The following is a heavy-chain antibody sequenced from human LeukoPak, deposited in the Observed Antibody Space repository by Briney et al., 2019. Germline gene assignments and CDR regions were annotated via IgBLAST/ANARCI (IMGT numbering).Heavy chain of an antibody. V-gene: IGHV3-53*01. J-gene: IGHJ5*02. D-gene: IGHD6-19*01. CDR2: IYGGGNI. Sequence: GGSLRLSCAASGFTVSSNYMNWVRQAPGKGLEWVSVIYGGGNIYYADSVKGRFTISRDNSKNTLYLQMNSLRAEDTAVYYCAKIPYSSGWVQNWFDPWGQGTLVTVSS. CDR3: AKIPYSSGWVQNWFDP. CDR1: GFTVSSNY.